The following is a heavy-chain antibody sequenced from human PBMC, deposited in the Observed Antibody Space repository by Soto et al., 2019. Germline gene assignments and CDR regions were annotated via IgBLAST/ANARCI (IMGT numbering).Heavy chain of an antibody. CDR3: ARSPYSVSYLAYFDY. CDR2: ISYGGSNK. Sequence: QVQLVESGGGVVQPGRSLRLSCAASGFTFSSYGMHWVRQAPGKGLEWVAVISYGGSNKYYADSVKGRFPISRDNSKNTLYLQMNSLRAEDTAVYYCARSPYSVSYLAYFDYWGQGTLVTVSS. V-gene: IGHV3-30*03. D-gene: IGHD1-26*01. CDR1: GFTFSSYG. J-gene: IGHJ4*02.